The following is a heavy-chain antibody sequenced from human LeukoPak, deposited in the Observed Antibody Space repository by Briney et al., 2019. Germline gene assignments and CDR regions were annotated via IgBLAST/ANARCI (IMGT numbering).Heavy chain of an antibody. CDR2: MNPNSGNT. Sequence: ASVKVSCKASGYTFTSYDINWVRQATGQGLEWMGWMNPNSGNTGYAQKFQGRVTMTRNTSISTAYMELSRLRSDDTAVYYCAREYSSSSAPLDYWGQGTLVTVSS. V-gene: IGHV1-8*01. CDR3: AREYSSSSAPLDY. CDR1: GYTFTSYD. J-gene: IGHJ4*02. D-gene: IGHD6-6*01.